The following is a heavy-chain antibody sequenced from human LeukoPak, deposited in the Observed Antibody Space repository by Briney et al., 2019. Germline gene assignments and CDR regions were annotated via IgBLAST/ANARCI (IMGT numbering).Heavy chain of an antibody. CDR2: ISSSRRYM. J-gene: IGHJ4*02. CDR3: ARVSTAVSLAIDY. D-gene: IGHD6-13*01. CDR1: GFTFSNYN. Sequence: NPGGSLRLSCAASGFTFSNYNMNWVRQAPGKGLEWVSVISSSRRYMYYADSVKGRFTITRDNAKNSLYLQMNSLRAEDTAVYYCARVSTAVSLAIDYWGQGTLVTVST. V-gene: IGHV3-21*06.